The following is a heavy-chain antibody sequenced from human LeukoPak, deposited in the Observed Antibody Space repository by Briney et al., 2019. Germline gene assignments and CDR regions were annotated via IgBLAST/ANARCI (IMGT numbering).Heavy chain of an antibody. Sequence: GGSLRLSWAAAGFTFSTYSMVWVRQAPRKGLEYVSAISSNGDSTHYANSVKGRFTISRDNSKNTWYLQMGSLRAEDMAAYYCAREGAVNDYGDYRPFDYWGQGTLVTVSS. CDR2: ISSNGDST. D-gene: IGHD4-17*01. CDR1: GFTFSTYS. CDR3: AREGAVNDYGDYRPFDY. J-gene: IGHJ4*02. V-gene: IGHV3-64*01.